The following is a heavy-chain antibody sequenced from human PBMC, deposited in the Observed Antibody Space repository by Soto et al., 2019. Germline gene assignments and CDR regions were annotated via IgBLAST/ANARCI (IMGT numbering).Heavy chain of an antibody. Sequence: QVQLQQWGAGLVKPSETLSLSCAVYGQSFSGHSWAWIRQPPGKGLEWIGEINESGSTYYNPSLKSRFTISTDRSKNHFSLKLSSVSAADTAAYFCARGSGIVALPGELEDVKYDYWGQGTLVNVSS. J-gene: IGHJ4*02. CDR1: GQSFSGHS. V-gene: IGHV4-34*01. CDR3: ARGSGIVALPGELEDVKYDY. CDR2: INESGST. D-gene: IGHD1-1*01.